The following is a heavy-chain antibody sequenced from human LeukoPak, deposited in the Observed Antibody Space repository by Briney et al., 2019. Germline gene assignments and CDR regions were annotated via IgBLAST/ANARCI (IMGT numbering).Heavy chain of an antibody. Sequence: GASVKLSCKASGGTFSSYAISWVRQAPGQGLEWMGRIIPSLVMANYPQKLQGRVTITADQSTRTAYMELSSLRSEEPAVYYCARDLYYYDSSGSPGWGQGTLVTVSS. CDR2: IIPSLVMA. J-gene: IGHJ4*02. D-gene: IGHD3-22*01. V-gene: IGHV1-69*04. CDR1: GGTFSSYA. CDR3: ARDLYYYDSSGSPG.